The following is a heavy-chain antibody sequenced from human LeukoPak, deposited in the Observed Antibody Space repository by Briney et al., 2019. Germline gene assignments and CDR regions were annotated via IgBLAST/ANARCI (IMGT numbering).Heavy chain of an antibody. D-gene: IGHD3-16*02. CDR2: IYTSGST. V-gene: IGHV4-4*07. CDR3: ARSSYDYVWGSYRNDAFDI. J-gene: IGHJ3*02. Sequence: SETLSLTCTVSGGSISSYYWSWIRQPAGKGLEWIGRIYTSGSTNYNPSLKSRVTMSVDTSKNQFSLKLSSVTAADTAVYYCARSSYDYVWGSYRNDAFDIWGQGTMVTVSS. CDR1: GGSISSYY.